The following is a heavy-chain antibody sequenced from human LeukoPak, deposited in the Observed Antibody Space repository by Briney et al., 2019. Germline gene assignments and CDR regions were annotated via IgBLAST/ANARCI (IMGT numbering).Heavy chain of an antibody. CDR2: MTTSGNTI. CDR3: ARVGGATAVTMYFEY. Sequence: GGSLRLSCAASGFTFSSYEMNWVRQAPGKGLEWVSFMTTSGNTIFYAESVKDRFTISRDNAKKSLYLQMNSLRDEDTAVYYCARVGGATAVTMYFEYWGQGTLVTVSS. V-gene: IGHV3-48*03. CDR1: GFTFSSYE. D-gene: IGHD1-26*01. J-gene: IGHJ4*02.